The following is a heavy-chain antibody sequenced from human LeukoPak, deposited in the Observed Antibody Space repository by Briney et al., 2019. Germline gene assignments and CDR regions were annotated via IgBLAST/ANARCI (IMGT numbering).Heavy chain of an antibody. CDR3: AREPQPPYSSTDAFDI. CDR1: GFTFSSYS. D-gene: IGHD6-13*01. Sequence: GGSLRLSCAASGFTFSSYSMNWVRQAPGKGLEWVSYISSSSSTIYYADSVKGRFTISRDNAKNSLYLQMNSLRAEDTAVYYCAREPQPPYSSTDAFDIWGQGTMVTVSS. CDR2: ISSSSSTI. V-gene: IGHV3-48*04. J-gene: IGHJ3*02.